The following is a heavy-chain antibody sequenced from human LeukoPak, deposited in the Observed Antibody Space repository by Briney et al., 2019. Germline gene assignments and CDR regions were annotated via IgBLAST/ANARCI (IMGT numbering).Heavy chain of an antibody. V-gene: IGHV3-23*01. CDR2: ISGSGGNT. Sequence: GGSLRLSCAASGFTFSSYAMSWVRQAPGKGLEWVSAISGSGGNTYYADSVKGRFTISRDNSKNTMYLQMNRLRAEDTAVYYCAKGYRGVTNLAFDYWGQGTLVTVSS. CDR1: GFTFSSYA. CDR3: AKGYRGVTNLAFDY. J-gene: IGHJ4*02. D-gene: IGHD4-17*01.